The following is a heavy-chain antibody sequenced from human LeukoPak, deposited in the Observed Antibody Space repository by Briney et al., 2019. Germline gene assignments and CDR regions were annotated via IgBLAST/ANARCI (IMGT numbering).Heavy chain of an antibody. CDR1: GGSISSYY. Sequence: SETLSLTCTVSGGSISSYYWSWIRQPPGKGLEWIGYIYYSGSTNYNPSLKSRVTISVDTSKNQFSLKLSSVTAADTAVYYCAKPLYDYVWGRPWGAFDIWGQGTMVTVSS. CDR2: IYYSGST. CDR3: AKPLYDYVWGRPWGAFDI. J-gene: IGHJ3*02. D-gene: IGHD3-16*01. V-gene: IGHV4-59*01.